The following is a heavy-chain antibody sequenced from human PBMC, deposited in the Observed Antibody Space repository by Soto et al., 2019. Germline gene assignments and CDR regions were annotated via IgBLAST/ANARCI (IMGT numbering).Heavy chain of an antibody. V-gene: IGHV3-23*01. D-gene: IGHD6-13*01. CDR3: AKVRSWTDYYYYGMDV. Sequence: GGSLRLSCAASGFTFSSYAMSWVHQAPGKGLEWVSAISGSGGSTYYADSVKGRFTISRDNSKNTLYLQMNSLRAEDTAVYYCAKVRSWTDYYYYGMDVWGQGTTVTVSS. CDR1: GFTFSSYA. J-gene: IGHJ6*02. CDR2: ISGSGGST.